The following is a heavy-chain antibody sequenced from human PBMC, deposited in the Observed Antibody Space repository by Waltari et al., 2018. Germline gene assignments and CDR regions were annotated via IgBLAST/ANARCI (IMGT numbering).Heavy chain of an antibody. V-gene: IGHV1-24*01. CDR2: FDPEDGET. D-gene: IGHD1-26*01. CDR1: GYTRPDLP. Sequence: QVQLVQSGAEVKKPGASVKVSCKVSGYTRPDLPMHWVRQAPGKGLEWMGGFDPEDGETIYAQKFQGRVTMTEDTSTDTAYMELSSLRSEDTAVYYCATDLVIVGATLGDYWGQGTLVTVSS. J-gene: IGHJ4*02. CDR3: ATDLVIVGATLGDY.